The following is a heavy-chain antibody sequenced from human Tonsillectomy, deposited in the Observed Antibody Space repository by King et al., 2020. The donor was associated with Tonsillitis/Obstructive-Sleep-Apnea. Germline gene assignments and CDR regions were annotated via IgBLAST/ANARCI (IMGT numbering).Heavy chain of an antibody. CDR3: AKDTEPANYEFWRGPGY. J-gene: IGHJ4*02. CDR2: ISGDGSST. Sequence: DVQLVESGGGVVQPGGSLRLSCAASGFTFADYAMHWVRQSPGKGLEWVSLISGDGSSTYYADSVKGRFTISRDHSKKSLYLQMNSLKTEDTAVYYCAKDTEPANYEFWRGPGYWGQGTLVTVSS. CDR1: GFTFADYA. V-gene: IGHV3-43*02. D-gene: IGHD3-3*01.